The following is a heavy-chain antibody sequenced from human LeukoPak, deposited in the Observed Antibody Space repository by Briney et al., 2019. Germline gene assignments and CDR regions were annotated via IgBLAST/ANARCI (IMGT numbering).Heavy chain of an antibody. V-gene: IGHV4-39*01. Sequence: SETLSLTCAVSGGSISSSSYYWGWIRQPPGKGLEWIGSIYYSGSTYYNPSLKSRVTISVDTSKNQFSLKLSSVTAADTAVYYCATPGFRYYDSSGYYYGYWGQGTLVTVSS. D-gene: IGHD3-22*01. CDR2: IYYSGST. CDR1: GGSISSSSYY. CDR3: ATPGFRYYDSSGYYYGY. J-gene: IGHJ4*02.